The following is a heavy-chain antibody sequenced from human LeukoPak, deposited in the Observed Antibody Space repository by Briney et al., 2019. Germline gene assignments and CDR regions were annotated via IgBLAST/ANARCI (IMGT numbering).Heavy chain of an antibody. D-gene: IGHD3-10*01. CDR3: ARGRRGSADY. V-gene: IGHV4-38-2*02. CDR2: FYYSGGT. Sequence: PSETLSLTCNVSGYSISSGYYWGWIRQPPERHLEWIATFYYSGGTFYNPSLESRVTISVDMAKNQFSLKLNSVTAGDTAVYYCARGRRGSADYWGQGTLVTVSS. J-gene: IGHJ4*02. CDR1: GYSISSGYY.